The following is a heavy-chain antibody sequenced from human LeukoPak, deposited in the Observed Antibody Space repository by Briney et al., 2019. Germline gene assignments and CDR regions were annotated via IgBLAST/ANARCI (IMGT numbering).Heavy chain of an antibody. D-gene: IGHD3-22*01. Sequence: SETLSFTCAVYGGSFSGYYWSWIRQPPGKGLEWIGEINHSGSTNYNPSLKSRVTISVDTSKNQFSLKLSSVTAADTAVYYCARVSYDCSGYPFDYWGQGTLVTVSS. J-gene: IGHJ4*02. CDR3: ARVSYDCSGYPFDY. V-gene: IGHV4-34*01. CDR2: INHSGST. CDR1: GGSFSGYY.